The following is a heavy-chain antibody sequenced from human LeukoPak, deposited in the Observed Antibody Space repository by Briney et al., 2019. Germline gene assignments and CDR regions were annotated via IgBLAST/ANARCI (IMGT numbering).Heavy chain of an antibody. V-gene: IGHV3-74*01. CDR2: VHGDGGST. D-gene: IGHD3-16*01. CDR1: GFTLSSYW. Sequence: GGSLRLSCAASGFTLSSYWMHWVRQAPGKGLVWVSRVHGDGGSTIYADSVRGRFTISRDNAKNTLYLQMNSLRAEDTAVYYCARDWDYYYGMDVWGQGTMVTVSS. J-gene: IGHJ6*02. CDR3: ARDWDYYYGMDV.